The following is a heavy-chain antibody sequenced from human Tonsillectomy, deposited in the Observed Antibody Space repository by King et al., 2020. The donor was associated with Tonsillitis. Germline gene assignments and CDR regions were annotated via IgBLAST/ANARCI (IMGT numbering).Heavy chain of an antibody. Sequence: QLVQSGAEVKKPGASVKVSCKASGYIFTNFGITWVRQAPGQGLEWMGWISVYHGNTDYAQKLQGRVSMTTDTSTNTAYMELRSLTSDDTAVYFCAREFIANRELGYWGQGTLVTVSS. CDR1: GYIFTNFG. V-gene: IGHV1-18*04. CDR2: ISVYHGNT. D-gene: IGHD1-14*01. J-gene: IGHJ4*02. CDR3: AREFIANRELGY.